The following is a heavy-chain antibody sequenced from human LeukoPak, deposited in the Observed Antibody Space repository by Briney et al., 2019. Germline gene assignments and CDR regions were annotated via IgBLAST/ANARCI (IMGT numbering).Heavy chain of an antibody. CDR2: ISSSSSYT. CDR3: ARDNYYDSSGYNNYYYYYDMDV. CDR1: GFTFSSYA. D-gene: IGHD3-22*01. V-gene: IGHV3-11*05. Sequence: PGGSLRLSCAASGFTFSSYAMSWIRQAPGKGLEWVSYISSSSSYTNYADSVKGRFTISRDNAKNSLYLQMNSLRAEDTAVYYCARDNYYDSSGYNNYYYYYDMDVWGQGTTVTVSS. J-gene: IGHJ6*02.